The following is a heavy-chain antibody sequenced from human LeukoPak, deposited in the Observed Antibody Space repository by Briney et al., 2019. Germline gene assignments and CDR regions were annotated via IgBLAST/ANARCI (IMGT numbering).Heavy chain of an antibody. Sequence: GGSLRLSCAASGFTFSDYYMSWIRQAPGKGLEWVSYISSSGSTIYYAGSVKGRFTISRDNANNSLYLQMNSLRAEDTAVYYCARLLLGLRGSFDYWGQGTPVTVSS. J-gene: IGHJ4*02. V-gene: IGHV3-11*04. D-gene: IGHD4-17*01. CDR2: ISSSGSTI. CDR3: ARLLLGLRGSFDY. CDR1: GFTFSDYY.